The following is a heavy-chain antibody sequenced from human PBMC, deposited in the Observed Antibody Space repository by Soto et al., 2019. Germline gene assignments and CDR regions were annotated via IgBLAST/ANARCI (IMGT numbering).Heavy chain of an antibody. D-gene: IGHD1-7*01. Sequence: SETLSITCTVSGGSISSYYWSWIRQPPGKGLEWIGYIYYSGSTNYNPSLKSRVTISVDTSKNQFSLKLSSVTAADTAVYYCARERLTGTTWGQGTLVTVSS. J-gene: IGHJ5*02. CDR3: ARERLTGTT. CDR2: IYYSGST. V-gene: IGHV4-59*01. CDR1: GGSISSYY.